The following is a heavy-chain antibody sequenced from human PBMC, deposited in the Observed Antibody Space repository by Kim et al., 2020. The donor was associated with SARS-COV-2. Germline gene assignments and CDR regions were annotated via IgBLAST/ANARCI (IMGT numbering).Heavy chain of an antibody. CDR3: ARDPNDDVCAFDI. V-gene: IGHV3-53*01. J-gene: IGHJ3*02. D-gene: IGHD1-1*01. Sequence: ADSVKGRFTTTRDNSKNPLYLQMNSLRAEDTAVYYCARDPNDDVCAFDIWGQGTMVTVSS.